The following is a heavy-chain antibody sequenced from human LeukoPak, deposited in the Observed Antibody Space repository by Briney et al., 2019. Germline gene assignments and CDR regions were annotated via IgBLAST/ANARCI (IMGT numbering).Heavy chain of an antibody. CDR1: GYTFTSYY. V-gene: IGHV1-46*01. J-gene: IGHJ4*02. CDR2: INPSGGST. D-gene: IGHD3-22*01. Sequence: GASVKVSCKASGYTFTSYYMHWVRQAPGQGLEWMGIINPSGGSTSYAQKFQGRVTMTTDTSTSTAYMELRSLRSDDTAVYYCASPDSSGYYYGYWGQGTLVTVSS. CDR3: ASPDSSGYYYGY.